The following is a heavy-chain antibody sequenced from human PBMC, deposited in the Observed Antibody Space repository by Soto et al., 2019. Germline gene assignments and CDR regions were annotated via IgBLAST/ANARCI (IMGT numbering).Heavy chain of an antibody. CDR3: ARDYLSSKLSLSYFDF. Sequence: QVQLVQSGAEVTRPGASVKVSCKVSGYSFISHYIHWVRQAPGQGLEWMGFINPSGGSATLAQKFQRRVTMTRDTSTSTVYMELTILRSEDADVYYCARDYLSSKLSLSYFDFWGQGTLVTVSS. J-gene: IGHJ4*02. CDR1: GYSFISHY. D-gene: IGHD2-2*01. V-gene: IGHV1-46*01. CDR2: INPSGGSA.